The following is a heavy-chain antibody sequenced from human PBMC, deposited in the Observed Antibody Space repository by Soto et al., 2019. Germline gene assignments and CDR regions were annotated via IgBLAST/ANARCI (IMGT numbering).Heavy chain of an antibody. D-gene: IGHD2-21*02. CDR2: ISTSTGNT. CDR1: GYTFTTFG. J-gene: IGHJ4*02. V-gene: IGHV1-18*04. Sequence: QVQLVQSGGEVKKPGASVKVSCKASGYTFTTFGITCVRQAPGQGLEWLGWISTSTGNTNYAQKLQGRVTLTPDTSTRTADMELRSMTSDETAVYYWARSPRVIVAAKGTLDFWGQGTLVTVSS. CDR3: ARSPRVIVAAKGTLDF.